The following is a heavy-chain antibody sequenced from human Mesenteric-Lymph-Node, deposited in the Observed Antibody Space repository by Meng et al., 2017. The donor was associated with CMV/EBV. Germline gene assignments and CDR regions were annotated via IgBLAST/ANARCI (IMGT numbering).Heavy chain of an antibody. D-gene: IGHD2/OR15-2a*01. CDR3: ARFSRTGAYYFDY. CDR1: GFTFSSYD. V-gene: IGHV3-13*01. CDR2: IGTAGDT. Sequence: GESLKISCAASGFTFSSYDMHWVRQATGKGLEWVSAIGTAGDTYYPGSVKGRFTISRENAKNSLYLQMNSLRAEDTAVYYCARFSRTGAYYFDYWGQGTLVTVSS. J-gene: IGHJ4*02.